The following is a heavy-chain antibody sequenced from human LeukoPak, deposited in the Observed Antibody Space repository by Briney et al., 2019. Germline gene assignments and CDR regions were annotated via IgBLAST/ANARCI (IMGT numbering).Heavy chain of an antibody. CDR1: GYSISSGHY. V-gene: IGHV4-38-2*02. D-gene: IGHD6-13*01. CDR2: LYHSGST. J-gene: IGHJ4*02. Sequence: SETLSLTCTVSGYSISSGHYWGWIRQPPGKGLEWVGSLYHSGSTFYNPSLKGRVTMSVDTSKNQFSLKLSSVTAADTAVYYCAKYLAAAGESHLDYWGQGTLVTVSS. CDR3: AKYLAAAGESHLDY.